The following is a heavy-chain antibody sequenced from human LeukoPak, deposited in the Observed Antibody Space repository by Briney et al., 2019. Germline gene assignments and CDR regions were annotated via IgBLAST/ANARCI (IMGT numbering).Heavy chain of an antibody. CDR2: IYYSGST. J-gene: IGHJ1*01. V-gene: IGHV4-39*01. CDR1: GGSISSSSYY. Sequence: SETLSLTCTVSGGSISSSSYYWGWIRQPPGKGLEWIGSIYYSGSTYYNPSLKSRVTISVDTSKNQFSLRLNSVTAADTAVYYCARHGAAAVEFQHWGQGTLVTVSS. D-gene: IGHD6-13*01. CDR3: ARHGAAAVEFQH.